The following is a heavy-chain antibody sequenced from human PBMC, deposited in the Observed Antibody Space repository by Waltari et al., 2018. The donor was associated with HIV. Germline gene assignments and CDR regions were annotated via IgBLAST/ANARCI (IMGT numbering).Heavy chain of an antibody. D-gene: IGHD6-19*01. Sequence: QVQLQQWGAGLLKPSETLSLTCAVYGGSFSGYYWSWIRQPPGKGLEWIGEINHSGSTNYNPSLKSRVTISVDTAKNQFSLKLSSVTAADTAVYYCARHRRENSSGSTWGWFDPWGQGTLVTVSS. CDR2: INHSGST. CDR1: GGSFSGYY. CDR3: ARHRRENSSGSTWGWFDP. J-gene: IGHJ5*02. V-gene: IGHV4-34*01.